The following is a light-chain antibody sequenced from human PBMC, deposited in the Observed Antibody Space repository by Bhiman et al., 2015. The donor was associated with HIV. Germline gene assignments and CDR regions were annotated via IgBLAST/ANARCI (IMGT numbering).Light chain of an antibody. J-gene: IGLJ3*02. V-gene: IGLV1-50*01. CDR3: SAWDDSLHAWV. Sequence: QSVLTQPPSVSGAPGQRVTISCTGNSSNIGAGYDVHWYQQIPGTAPKLLIYANSNRPSGVPDRFSGSKSGTSASLAISGLQAEDEGDYYCSAWDDSLHAWVFGGGTKLTVL. CDR1: SSNIGAGYD. CDR2: ANS.